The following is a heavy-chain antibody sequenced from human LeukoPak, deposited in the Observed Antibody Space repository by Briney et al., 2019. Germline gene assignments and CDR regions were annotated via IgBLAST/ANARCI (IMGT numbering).Heavy chain of an antibody. V-gene: IGHV3-21*01. CDR3: ARDGALVSWFGEFYDY. CDR2: ISSSSSYI. CDR1: GFTFSSYS. D-gene: IGHD3-10*01. Sequence: PGGSLRLSCAASGFTFSSYSMNWVRQAPGKGLEWISSISSSSSYIYYADSVKGRFTISRDNAKNSLYLQMNSLRAEDTAVYYCARDGALVSWFGEFYDYWGQGTLVTVSS. J-gene: IGHJ4*02.